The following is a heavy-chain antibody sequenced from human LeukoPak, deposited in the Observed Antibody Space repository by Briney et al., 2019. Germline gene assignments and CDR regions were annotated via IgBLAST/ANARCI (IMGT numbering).Heavy chain of an antibody. CDR2: IYPGDSDT. Sequence: GESLKISCKGSGYSFTSYWIGWVRQMPGKGLEWMGIIYPGDSDTRYSPSFQGQVTISADKSISTAYLQWSSLKASDTAMCYCARPHCSGGSCYSAHFDYWGQGTLVTVSS. D-gene: IGHD2-15*01. V-gene: IGHV5-51*01. J-gene: IGHJ4*02. CDR1: GYSFTSYW. CDR3: ARPHCSGGSCYSAHFDY.